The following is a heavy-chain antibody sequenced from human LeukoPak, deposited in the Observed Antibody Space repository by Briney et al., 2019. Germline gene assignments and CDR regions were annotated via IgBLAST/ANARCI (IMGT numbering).Heavy chain of an antibody. CDR1: GNSFSKYG. Sequence: ASVKVSCKASGNSFSKYGITWARQAPGQGLEWIGWISGDKGDTKYSQKTQGRLMMTRDTSTTTVYMELRSLRSDDTAMYYCASVRRYSETWDHDSWGQGTLVTVSS. J-gene: IGHJ5*02. CDR3: ASVRRYSETWDHDS. V-gene: IGHV1-18*01. CDR2: ISGDKGDT. D-gene: IGHD1-26*01.